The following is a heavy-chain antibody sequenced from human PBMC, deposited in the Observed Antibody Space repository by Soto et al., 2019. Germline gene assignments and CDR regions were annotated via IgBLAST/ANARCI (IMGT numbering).Heavy chain of an antibody. CDR3: ARHKGRIAARPIPNYYGMDV. CDR2: IYPGDSDT. D-gene: IGHD6-6*01. CDR1: VYSYTSYW. Sequence: GESLKISCKGSVYSYTSYWFGWVRQMPGKGLEWMGIIYPGDSDTRYSPSFQGQVTISADKSISTAYLQWSSLKASDTAMYYCARHKGRIAARPIPNYYGMDVWGQGTTVTVSS. J-gene: IGHJ6*02. V-gene: IGHV5-51*01.